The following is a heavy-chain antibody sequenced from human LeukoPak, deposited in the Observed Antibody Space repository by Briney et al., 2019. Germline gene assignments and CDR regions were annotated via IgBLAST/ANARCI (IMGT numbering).Heavy chain of an antibody. Sequence: SETLSLTCTVSSVSISTHFYYWGWIRQTPGKALEWIGNMYYRGSTYYNPSLNSRVSMSLDTSKNQFSLKLSSVTAADTAVYYCARVEGFGELLVAFDPWGQGTLVTVSS. D-gene: IGHD3-10*01. CDR1: SVSISTHFYY. J-gene: IGHJ5*02. CDR3: ARVEGFGELLVAFDP. V-gene: IGHV4-39*07. CDR2: MYYRGST.